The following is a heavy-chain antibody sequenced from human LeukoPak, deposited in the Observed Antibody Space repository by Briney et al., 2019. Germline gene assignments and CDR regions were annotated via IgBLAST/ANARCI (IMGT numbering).Heavy chain of an antibody. D-gene: IGHD6-13*01. CDR1: GFAFSSYA. V-gene: IGHV3-23*01. J-gene: IGHJ4*02. CDR3: AKRYGSSSWYFDY. Sequence: GGSLRLSCAASGFAFSSYAMSWVRQAPGKGLEWVSAISGSGGSTYYADSVKGRFTISRDNSKNTLYLQMNSLRAEDTAVYYCAKRYGSSSWYFDYWGQGTLVTVSS. CDR2: ISGSGGST.